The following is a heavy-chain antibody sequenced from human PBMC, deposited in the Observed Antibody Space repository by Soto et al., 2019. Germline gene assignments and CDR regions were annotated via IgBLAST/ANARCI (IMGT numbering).Heavy chain of an antibody. Sequence: QVQLVQSGAEVKKPGASVKVSCKASGYSFTNYDINWVRQAPGQGLEWMGWISAYNGDTNYAQKLQGRVTMTTDTSTSTAYMELRSLRSDDTAVYYCARSGLPDPVVVVGHTPFDPWGQGILVTVSS. CDR3: ARSGLPDPVVVVGHTPFDP. CDR1: GYSFTNYD. J-gene: IGHJ5*02. CDR2: ISAYNGDT. V-gene: IGHV1-18*01. D-gene: IGHD2-15*01.